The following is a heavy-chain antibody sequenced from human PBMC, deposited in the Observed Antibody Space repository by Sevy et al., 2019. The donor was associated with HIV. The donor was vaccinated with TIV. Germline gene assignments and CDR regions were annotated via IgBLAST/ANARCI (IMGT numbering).Heavy chain of an antibody. Sequence: GGSLRLSCAASGFTFSSYDMSWVRQAPGKGLEWVSAISRSGGSTYYADSVKGRFTISRDNSKNTLYLQMNSLRAEDTAVYYCAKGDIAAAGTMDDYWGQGTLVTVSS. CDR1: GFTFSSYD. CDR2: ISRSGGST. V-gene: IGHV3-23*01. CDR3: AKGDIAAAGTMDDY. J-gene: IGHJ4*02. D-gene: IGHD6-13*01.